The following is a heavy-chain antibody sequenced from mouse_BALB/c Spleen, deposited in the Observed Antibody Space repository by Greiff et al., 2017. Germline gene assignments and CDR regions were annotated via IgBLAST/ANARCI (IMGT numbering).Heavy chain of an antibody. J-gene: IGHJ3*01. V-gene: IGHV7-1*02. CDR2: SRNKANDYTT. Sequence: EVKVVESGGGLVQPGGSLRLSCATSGFTFSDFYMEWVRQPPGKRLEWIAASRNKANDYTTEYSASVKGRFIVSRDTSQSILYLQMNALRAEDTAIYYCARDAFSYGPFAYWGQGTLVTVSA. D-gene: IGHD1-2*01. CDR1: GFTFSDFY. CDR3: ARDAFSYGPFAY.